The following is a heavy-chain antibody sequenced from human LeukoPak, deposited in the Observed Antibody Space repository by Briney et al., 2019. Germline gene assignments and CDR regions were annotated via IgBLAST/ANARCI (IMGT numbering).Heavy chain of an antibody. CDR2: INPSGGST. CDR1: GYTFTNYY. Sequence: ASVKVSCKASGYTFTNYYIHWVRQAPGQGLEWMGIINPSGGSTSYTHKFQGRVIMTRDTSTSTDYMELSRLRSEDTAVYYCARGLRGYCSDASCSDAFDIWGQGTMVTVSS. CDR3: ARGLRGYCSDASCSDAFDI. D-gene: IGHD2-15*01. V-gene: IGHV1-46*01. J-gene: IGHJ3*02.